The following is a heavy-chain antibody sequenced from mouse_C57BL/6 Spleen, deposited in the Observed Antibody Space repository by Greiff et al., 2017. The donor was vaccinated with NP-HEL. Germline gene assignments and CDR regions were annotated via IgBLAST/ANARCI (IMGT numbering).Heavy chain of an antibody. CDR1: GFTFSSYA. J-gene: IGHJ2*01. CDR3: ARDWGYYFDY. CDR2: ISDGGSYT. Sequence: EVQLVESGGGLVKPGGSLKLSCAASGFTFSSYAMSWVRQTPEKRLEWVATISDGGSYTYYPDNVKGRFTISRDNAKNNLYLQMSHLKSEDTAMYYCARDWGYYFDYWGQGTTLTVSS. V-gene: IGHV5-4*01.